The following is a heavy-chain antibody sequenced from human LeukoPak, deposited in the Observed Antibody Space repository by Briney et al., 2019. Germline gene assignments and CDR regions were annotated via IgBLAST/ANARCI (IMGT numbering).Heavy chain of an antibody. D-gene: IGHD3-3*01. Sequence: PGGSLRLSCAASGFTFSSYGMHWVRQAPGKGLEWVAVISYDGSNKYYADSVKGRFTISRDNSKNTLYLQMNSLRAEDTAVYYCAKDFLDFWSGYPFGYWGQGTLVTVSS. CDR3: AKDFLDFWSGYPFGY. V-gene: IGHV3-30*18. CDR2: ISYDGSNK. J-gene: IGHJ4*02. CDR1: GFTFSSYG.